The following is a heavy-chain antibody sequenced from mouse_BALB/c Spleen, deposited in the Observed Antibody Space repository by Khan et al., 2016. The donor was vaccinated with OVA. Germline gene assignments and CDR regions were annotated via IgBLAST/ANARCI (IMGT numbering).Heavy chain of an antibody. CDR3: ARQNYYGYAMDY. CDR1: GYSITSDYA. J-gene: IGHJ4*01. V-gene: IGHV3-2*02. Sequence: EVQLQESGPGLVKPSQSLSLTYTVTGYSITSDYAWNWIRQFPGNKLEWMGYISYSGSTSYNPSLRSRISITRDTSKNQFFLQLNSVTTEDTATFYCARQNYYGYAMDYWGQGTSVTVSS. CDR2: ISYSGST. D-gene: IGHD1-1*01.